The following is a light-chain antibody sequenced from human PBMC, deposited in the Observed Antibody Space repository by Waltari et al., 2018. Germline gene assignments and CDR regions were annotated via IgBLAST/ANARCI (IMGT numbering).Light chain of an antibody. Sequence: DIQMTQSPSTLSASVGDRVTITCRASQNINTYLAWYQHKPGKAPKLLIYGGSTLESGVPLRLSGSGSGTEFTLTISSLQPDDFATYYCQRYNSYSNTFGQGTKLEIK. J-gene: IGKJ2*01. CDR3: QRYNSYSNT. CDR1: QNINTY. V-gene: IGKV1-5*01. CDR2: GGS.